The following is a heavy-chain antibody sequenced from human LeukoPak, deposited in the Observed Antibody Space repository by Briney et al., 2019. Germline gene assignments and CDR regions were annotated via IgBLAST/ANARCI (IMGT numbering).Heavy chain of an antibody. Sequence: SDTLSLTCTVSVGSISISSFYWGWNRHPPRNRLEWIWRIDYSGSTYYNPSLKSRVTISVDTSKNQFSLKLNSVTAADTAVYYCARSYCSSTSCYAVGAFDIWGQGTMVTVSS. D-gene: IGHD2-2*01. CDR3: ARSYCSSTSCYAVGAFDI. J-gene: IGHJ3*02. CDR2: IDYSGST. CDR1: VGSISISSFY. V-gene: IGHV4-39*01.